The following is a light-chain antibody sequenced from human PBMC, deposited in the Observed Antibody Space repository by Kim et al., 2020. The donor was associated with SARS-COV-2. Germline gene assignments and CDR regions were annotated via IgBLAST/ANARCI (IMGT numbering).Light chain of an antibody. J-gene: IGKJ4*01. CDR3: QQYGDSPLT. CDR2: GAS. V-gene: IGKV3-20*01. Sequence: EIVLTQSPGTLSLSPGDRATLSCRASQSVSISSLAWYQQKPGQAPRLLIYGASSRATGIPDRFSGSGSGTDFTLTINRLEPEDFAVYYCQQYGDSPLTFGRGTKVDIK. CDR1: QSVSISS.